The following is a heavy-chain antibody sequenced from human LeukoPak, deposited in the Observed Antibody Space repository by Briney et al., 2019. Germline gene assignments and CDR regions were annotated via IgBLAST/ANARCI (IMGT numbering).Heavy chain of an antibody. CDR3: SKGGAAPTPYYYYYYMDV. D-gene: IGHD6-13*01. CDR2: IYSGGST. Sequence: GGSLRLSCAASGFTVSSNYMSWVRQAPGKGLEWVSVIYSGGSTYYADSVKGRFTISRDNSKNTLYLQVNSLRAEDTAEYYCSKGGAAPTPYYYYYYMDVWGKGTTVTVSS. CDR1: GFTVSSNY. J-gene: IGHJ6*03. V-gene: IGHV3-53*01.